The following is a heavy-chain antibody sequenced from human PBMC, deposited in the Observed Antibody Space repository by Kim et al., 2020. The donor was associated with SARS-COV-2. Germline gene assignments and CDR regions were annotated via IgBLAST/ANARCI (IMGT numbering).Heavy chain of an antibody. CDR2: ISYDGSNK. CDR1: GFTFSSYG. J-gene: IGHJ6*02. CDR3: ANACTSCYAVDYYYGMDV. V-gene: IGHV3-30*18. D-gene: IGHD2-2*01. Sequence: GGSLRLSCAASGFTFSSYGMHWVRQAPGKGLEWVAVISYDGSNKYYADSVKGRFTISRDNSKNTLYLQMNSLRAEDTAVYYCANACTSCYAVDYYYGMDVWGQGTTVTVSS.